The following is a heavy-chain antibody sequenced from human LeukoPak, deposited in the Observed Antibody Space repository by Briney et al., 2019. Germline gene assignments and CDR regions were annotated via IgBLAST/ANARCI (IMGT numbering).Heavy chain of an antibody. V-gene: IGHV1-69*06. Sequence: SVKVSCKASGGTLSRYAISWVRQAPGQGLEWMGGIIPIFGTANYAQKFQGRVTITADKSTSTAYVELSSLRSEDTAVYYCARTGFSYYYDSSGYSDYWGQGTLVTVSS. CDR3: ARTGFSYYYDSSGYSDY. J-gene: IGHJ4*02. CDR2: IIPIFGTA. D-gene: IGHD3-22*01. CDR1: GGTLSRYA.